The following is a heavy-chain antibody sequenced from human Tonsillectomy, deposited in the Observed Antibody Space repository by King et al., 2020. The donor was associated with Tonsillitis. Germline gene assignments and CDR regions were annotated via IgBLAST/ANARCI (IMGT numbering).Heavy chain of an antibody. CDR3: AKKRMTGLPARGYFHY. V-gene: IGHV3-23*04. CDR1: GFAFSNYG. Sequence: QLVESGGGLVQPGGSLRLSCAASGFAFSNYGMAWVRQAPGKGLEWVSSISDSDNGDGPDYADSVKGLFTMSRDNSKNTVYLQMNTLSGEDTAIYYCAKKRMTGLPARGYFHYWGQGTLVTVSS. D-gene: IGHD2-2*01. CDR2: ISDSDNGDGP. J-gene: IGHJ4*02.